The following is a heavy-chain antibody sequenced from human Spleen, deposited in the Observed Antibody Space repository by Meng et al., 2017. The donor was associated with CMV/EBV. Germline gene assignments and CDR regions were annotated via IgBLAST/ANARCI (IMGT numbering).Heavy chain of an antibody. CDR3: AKGGDSSGWYYFDY. J-gene: IGHJ4*02. CDR2: ISGSGGST. D-gene: IGHD6-19*01. CDR1: GFTFSSYA. Sequence: GGSLRLSCAASGFTFSSYAMNWVRQAPGKGLEWVSAISGSGGSTYYADSVKGRFTISRDNSKNTLYLQMNSLRAEDTAVYYCAKGGDSSGWYYFDYWGQGTLVTVSS. V-gene: IGHV3-23*01.